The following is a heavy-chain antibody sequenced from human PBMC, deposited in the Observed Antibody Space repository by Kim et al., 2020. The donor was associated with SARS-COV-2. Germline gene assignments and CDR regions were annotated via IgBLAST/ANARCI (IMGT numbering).Heavy chain of an antibody. Sequence: GESLKISCHGSGYTFTKYWITWVRQMPGKGLEWMGRIDPRDSYATYNPSFQGHVTMSVDRSITTAYLQWDSLRASDTSMYYCVRVDPCSYSGPPYFDFWGKGTLVTVSS. V-gene: IGHV5-10-1*01. J-gene: IGHJ4*02. D-gene: IGHD2-15*01. CDR3: VRVDPCSYSGPPYFDF. CDR2: IDPRDSYA. CDR1: GYTFTKYW.